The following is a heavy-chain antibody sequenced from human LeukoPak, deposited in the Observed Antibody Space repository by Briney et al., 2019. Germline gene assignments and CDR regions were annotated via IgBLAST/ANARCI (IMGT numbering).Heavy chain of an antibody. CDR1: GFTFSNAW. V-gene: IGHV3-15*01. J-gene: IGHJ4*02. D-gene: IGHD5-24*01. CDR2: IKSKTDGGTT. Sequence: AGGSLRPSCAASGFTFSNAWMGWVRQAPGKGLEWVGRIKSKTDGGTTDYAAPVKGRFTISRDDSKNTLYLQMNSLKTEDTAVYYCTTDPDGYNYGIYYFDYWGQGTLVTVSS. CDR3: TTDPDGYNYGIYYFDY.